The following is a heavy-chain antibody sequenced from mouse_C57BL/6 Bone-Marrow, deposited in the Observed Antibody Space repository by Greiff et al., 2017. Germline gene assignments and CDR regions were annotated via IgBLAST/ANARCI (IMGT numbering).Heavy chain of an antibody. Sequence: EVKVVESGGGLVKPGGSLKLSCEASGFTFSDYGMHWVRQAPEKGLEWVAYISSGGSTIYYADTVKGRFTIAKDNTKNALFLQRSSVRSEDTAMYYCARGRFAYWGQGTLVTVSA. CDR2: ISSGGSTI. V-gene: IGHV5-17*01. CDR1: GFTFSDYG. CDR3: ARGRFAY. J-gene: IGHJ3*01.